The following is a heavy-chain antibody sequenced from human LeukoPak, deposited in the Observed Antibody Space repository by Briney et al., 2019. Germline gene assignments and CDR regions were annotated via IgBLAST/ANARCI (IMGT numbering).Heavy chain of an antibody. Sequence: ASVKVSCKASGYTFTSYYMHWVRQAPGQGLEWMGIINPSGGSTSYAQKFQGRVTMTRDTSTSTVYMELSSLRSEDTAVYYCARRGEYSGYDGLALEPSLYNTNFDYWGQGTLVTVSS. V-gene: IGHV1-46*01. CDR1: GYTFTSYY. J-gene: IGHJ4*02. D-gene: IGHD5-12*01. CDR3: ARRGEYSGYDGLALEPSLYNTNFDY. CDR2: INPSGGST.